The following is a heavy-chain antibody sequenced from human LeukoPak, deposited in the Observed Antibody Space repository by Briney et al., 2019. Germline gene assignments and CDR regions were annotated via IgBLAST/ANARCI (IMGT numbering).Heavy chain of an antibody. J-gene: IGHJ3*02. CDR3: ARPPEYSSGWYSDAFDI. Sequence: GGSLRLSCAASGFTFSSYAMHWVRQAPGKGLEWVAVISYDGSNKYYADSVKGRFTISRDNSKNTLYLQMNSLRAEDTAVYYCARPPEYSSGWYSDAFDIWGQGTMVTVSS. CDR1: GFTFSSYA. V-gene: IGHV3-30-3*01. D-gene: IGHD6-19*01. CDR2: ISYDGSNK.